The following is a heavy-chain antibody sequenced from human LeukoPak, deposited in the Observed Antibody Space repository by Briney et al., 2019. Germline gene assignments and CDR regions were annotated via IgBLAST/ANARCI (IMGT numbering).Heavy chain of an antibody. Sequence: ASVKVSCKASGYTFTGYYKHWVRQAPGQGLEWMGRINPNSGGTNYAQKFQGRVTMTRDTSISTAYMELSRLRSDDTAVYYCARGITMVRGVPYWGQGTLVTVSS. CDR1: GYTFTGYY. J-gene: IGHJ4*02. CDR2: INPNSGGT. CDR3: ARGITMVRGVPY. V-gene: IGHV1-2*06. D-gene: IGHD3-10*01.